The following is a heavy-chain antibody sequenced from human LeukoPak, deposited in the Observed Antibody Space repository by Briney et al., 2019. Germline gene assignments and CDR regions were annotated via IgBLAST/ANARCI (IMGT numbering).Heavy chain of an antibody. Sequence: GGSLRLSCAASGFTFSSYGMHWVRQAPGKGLEWVAFIRYDGSNKYYADSVKGRFTISRDNAKNSLYLQMNSLRAEDTAVYYCASETDVLLWFGETDGGYWGQGTLVTVSS. CDR2: IRYDGSNK. V-gene: IGHV3-30*02. CDR1: GFTFSSYG. J-gene: IGHJ4*02. CDR3: ASETDVLLWFGETDGGY. D-gene: IGHD3-10*01.